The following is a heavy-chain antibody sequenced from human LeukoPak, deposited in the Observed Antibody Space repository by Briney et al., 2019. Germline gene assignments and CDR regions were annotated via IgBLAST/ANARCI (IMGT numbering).Heavy chain of an antibody. CDR1: GFTFSNAW. J-gene: IGHJ4*02. CDR3: TTGTLGTTGTTGY. Sequence: PGGSLRPSCAGSGFTFSNAWMSWVRQAPGKGLEWVGRIKNSGTTDYAAPVKGRFSISRDDSKNTVYVQMNSLKSEDTAVYYCTTGTLGTTGTTGYWGQGTLVTVSS. D-gene: IGHD1-1*01. CDR2: IKNSGTT. V-gene: IGHV3-15*01.